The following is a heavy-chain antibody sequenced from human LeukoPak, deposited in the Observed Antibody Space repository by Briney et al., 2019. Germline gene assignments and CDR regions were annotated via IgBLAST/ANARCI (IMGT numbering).Heavy chain of an antibody. CDR2: IIPIFGTA. CDR3: ARDNMIVVGKGFDI. CDR1: GGTFSSYA. V-gene: IGHV1-69*05. J-gene: IGHJ3*02. D-gene: IGHD3-22*01. Sequence: ASVKVSCKASGGTFSSYAISWVRQAPGQGLEWMGGIIPIFGTANYAQKFQGRVTITTDESTSTAYMELSSLRSEDTAVYYCARDNMIVVGKGFDIWGLGTMVTVSS.